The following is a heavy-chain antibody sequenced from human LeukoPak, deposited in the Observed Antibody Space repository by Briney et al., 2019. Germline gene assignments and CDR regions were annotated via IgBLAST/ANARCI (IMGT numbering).Heavy chain of an antibody. CDR1: GFTFSNYG. D-gene: IGHD2-2*01. V-gene: IGHV3-30*18. J-gene: IGHJ3*02. CDR3: AKVSPGTRAFDI. CDR2: ISYDGSNK. Sequence: GRSLRLSCTASGFTFSNYGMHWVRQAPGKGLEWVAVISYDGSNKYYADSVKGRFTVSRDNSKNTLFLQMNSLRAEDTAVYYCAKVSPGTRAFDIWGQGTMVTVSS.